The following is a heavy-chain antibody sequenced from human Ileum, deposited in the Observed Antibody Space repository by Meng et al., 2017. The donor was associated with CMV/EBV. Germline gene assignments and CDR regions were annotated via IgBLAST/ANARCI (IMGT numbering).Heavy chain of an antibody. CDR3: AKGWSGGANYYFDY. Sequence: GESLKISCAASGFTFSSYAMSWARQAPGKGLEWVSAISGSGGSTYYADSMKGRFTISRDNSKNTLYLQMNSLRAEDTAVYYCAKGWSGGANYYFDYWGQGTLVTVSS. V-gene: IGHV3-23*01. CDR2: ISGSGGST. D-gene: IGHD1-26*01. J-gene: IGHJ4*02. CDR1: GFTFSSYA.